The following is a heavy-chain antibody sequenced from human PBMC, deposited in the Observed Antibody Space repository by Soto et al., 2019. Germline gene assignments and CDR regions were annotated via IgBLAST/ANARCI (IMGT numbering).Heavy chain of an antibody. Sequence: SETLSLTCTVSGGSISSYYWSWIRQPPGKGLEWIGYIYYSGSTNYNPSLKSRVTISVDTSKNQFSLKLSSVTAADTAVYYCARGGDFDYWGQGTLVTVSS. V-gene: IGHV4-59*01. CDR1: GGSISSYY. CDR2: IYYSGST. D-gene: IGHD5-12*01. CDR3: ARGGDFDY. J-gene: IGHJ4*02.